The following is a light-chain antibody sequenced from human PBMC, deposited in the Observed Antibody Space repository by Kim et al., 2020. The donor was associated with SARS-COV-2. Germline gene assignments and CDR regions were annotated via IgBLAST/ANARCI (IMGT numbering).Light chain of an antibody. J-gene: IGKJ1*01. CDR3: QQYYRWPRT. CDR2: GAS. V-gene: IGKV3-15*01. CDR1: QSITDN. Sequence: EIVLTQSPATLSVSPGERATLSCRASQSITDNLAWYQQQPGQAPRLLIYGASTRAAGVPARFSGSGSGTQFTLTISSLQSEDFATFYCQQYYRWPRTFGQGTKVDIK.